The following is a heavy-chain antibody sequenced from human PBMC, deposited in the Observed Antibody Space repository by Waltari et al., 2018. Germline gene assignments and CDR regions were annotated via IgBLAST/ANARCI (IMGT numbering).Heavy chain of an antibody. J-gene: IGHJ5*02. Sequence: EVQLLESGGGLVQPGGSLRLSCAASGFTFSSYAMSWVRQAPGKGLEWVSAISGSGGSTYYADSVKGRFTISRDNSKNTLELQMNSLRAEDTAVYYCAKDRCWDTAMVKCFRGWFDPWGQGTLVTVSS. CDR2: ISGSGGST. CDR1: GFTFSSYA. V-gene: IGHV3-23*01. CDR3: AKDRCWDTAMVKCFRGWFDP. D-gene: IGHD5-18*01.